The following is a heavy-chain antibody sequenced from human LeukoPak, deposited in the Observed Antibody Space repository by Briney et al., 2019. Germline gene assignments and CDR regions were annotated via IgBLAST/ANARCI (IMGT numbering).Heavy chain of an antibody. Sequence: PSETLSLTCTVSGGFISSYYWSWIRQPPGKGLEWSGYIYYSGNTNYNPSLESPVTISVDTSKNQFSLKLSSVAAADTAVYYCARDRSGGWYAYFDYWGQGTLVTVSS. V-gene: IGHV4-59*01. CDR3: ARDRSGGWYAYFDY. D-gene: IGHD6-19*01. CDR1: GGFISSYY. CDR2: IYYSGNT. J-gene: IGHJ4*02.